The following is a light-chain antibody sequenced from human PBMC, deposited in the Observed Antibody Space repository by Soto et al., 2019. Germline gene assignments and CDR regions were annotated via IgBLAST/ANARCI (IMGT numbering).Light chain of an antibody. CDR2: DVT. CDR3: SSYTTSSTPCV. CDR1: SSDIGAYDY. Sequence: SVLTQPASVSRSPGQSITISCTGSSSDIGAYDYVSWYQQRPVKAPKLMIFDVTNRPSGVSDRFSGSKSGNTASLTISGLQTEDEAAYYCSSYTTSSTPCVFGTGTKVTVL. J-gene: IGLJ1*01. V-gene: IGLV2-14*01.